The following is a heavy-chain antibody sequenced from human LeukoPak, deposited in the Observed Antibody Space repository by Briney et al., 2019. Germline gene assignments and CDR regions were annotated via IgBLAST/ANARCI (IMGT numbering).Heavy chain of an antibody. CDR2: ISYDGSNK. J-gene: IGHJ6*02. Sequence: GGSLRLSCAASGFTFSSYGMHWVRQAPGKGLEWVAVISYDGSNKYYADSVKGRFTISRDNSKNTLYLQTNSLRAEDTAVYYCAKDLRTMIVVVGMDVWGQGTTVTVSS. CDR3: AKDLRTMIVVVGMDV. V-gene: IGHV3-30*18. CDR1: GFTFSSYG. D-gene: IGHD3-22*01.